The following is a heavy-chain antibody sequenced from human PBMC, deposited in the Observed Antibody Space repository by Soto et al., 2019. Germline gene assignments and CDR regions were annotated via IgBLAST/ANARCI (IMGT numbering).Heavy chain of an antibody. CDR1: GGSISSGCDS. J-gene: IGHJ3*02. D-gene: IGHD5-12*01. Sequence: SETLSLTCAVSGGSISSGCDSWSWIRQPPGKGLEWIGYIYHSGSTYYNPSLKSRVTISVDRSKNQFSLKLSSLRSEDTAVYYCARGGRDGYNFGAFDIWGQGTMVTVSS. CDR3: ARGGRDGYNFGAFDI. V-gene: IGHV4-30-2*01. CDR2: IYHSGST.